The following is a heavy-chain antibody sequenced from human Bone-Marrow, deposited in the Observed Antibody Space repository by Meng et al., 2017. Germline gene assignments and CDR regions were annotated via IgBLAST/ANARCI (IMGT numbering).Heavy chain of an antibody. CDR2: IYHSGST. CDR3: ARVLCSNNNCYSSDY. D-gene: IGHD2-2*01. Sequence: QVQLQESGPGLVKPSKTLSLTCTVSGGSIRSGDYYWNWIRQPPGKGLEWIGYIYHSGSTYYNPSLKSRVTISIDTSKNQFSLKLSSVTAADTAVYYWARVLCSNNNCYSSDYWGQGTLVTVSS. V-gene: IGHV4-30-4*01. J-gene: IGHJ4*02. CDR1: GGSIRSGDYY.